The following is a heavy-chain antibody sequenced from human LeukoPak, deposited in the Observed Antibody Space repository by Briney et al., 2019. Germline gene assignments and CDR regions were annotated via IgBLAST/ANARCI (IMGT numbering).Heavy chain of an antibody. CDR3: ARALVVVAATEWGFDY. Sequence: SETLSLTCTVSGGSVSSGSYYWSWIRQPPGTGLEWIGYIYYSGSTNYNPSLKSRVTISVDTSKNQFSLKLSSVTAADTAVYYCARALVVVAATEWGFDYWGQGTLVTVSS. J-gene: IGHJ4*02. D-gene: IGHD2-15*01. V-gene: IGHV4-61*01. CDR1: GGSVSSGSYY. CDR2: IYYSGST.